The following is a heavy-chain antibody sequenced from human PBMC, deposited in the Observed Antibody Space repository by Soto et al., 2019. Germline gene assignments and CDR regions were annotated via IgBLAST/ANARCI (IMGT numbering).Heavy chain of an antibody. V-gene: IGHV4-39*01. J-gene: IGHJ4*02. Sequence: QLQLQESGPGLVKPSETLSLICNVSGVSIRSTSYYWTWIRQPPGKGLEWIGTIYFSGSTFYNPSLKSRVSISVDTSENQFSLTLTSVTDGDTAVYYCASHGSYWGQGTRVTVSS. CDR1: GVSIRSTSYY. CDR2: IYFSGST. CDR3: ASHGSY.